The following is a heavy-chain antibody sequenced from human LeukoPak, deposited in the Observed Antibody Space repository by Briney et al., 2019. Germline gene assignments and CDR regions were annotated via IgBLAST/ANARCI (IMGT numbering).Heavy chain of an antibody. CDR2: INPNSGGT. Sequence: EASVKVSCKASGYTFTGYYMHWVRQAPGQGLEWMGWINPNSGGTNYAQKFQGRVTMTRDTSISTAYMELSGLRSDDTAVYYCARDIPDYYYDSSGYAYWGQGTLVTVSS. CDR3: ARDIPDYYYDSSGYAY. J-gene: IGHJ4*02. CDR1: GYTFTGYY. V-gene: IGHV1-2*02. D-gene: IGHD3-22*01.